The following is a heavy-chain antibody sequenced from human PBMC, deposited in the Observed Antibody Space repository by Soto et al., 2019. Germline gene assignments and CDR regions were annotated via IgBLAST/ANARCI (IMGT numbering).Heavy chain of an antibody. CDR3: ARIPLDSDIVVVSDAFDI. CDR2: TYYRSKWYN. D-gene: IGHD2-15*01. V-gene: IGHV6-1*01. Sequence: PSQTLSLTCAISGDSVSSNSAAWNWIRQSPSRGLEWLGRTYYRSKWYNDYAVSVKSRITINPDTSKNQFSLQLNSVTPEDTAVYYCARIPLDSDIVVVSDAFDIWGQGTMVTVSS. J-gene: IGHJ3*02. CDR1: GDSVSSNSAA.